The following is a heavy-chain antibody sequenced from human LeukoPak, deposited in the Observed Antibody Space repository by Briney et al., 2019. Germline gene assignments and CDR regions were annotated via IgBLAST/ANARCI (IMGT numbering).Heavy chain of an antibody. V-gene: IGHV1-2*06. CDR2: INPNSGGT. Sequence: ASVKVSCKASGYTFTAYYLHWVRQAPGQGLEWMGRINPNSGGTNFAQKFQGRVTMTRDTSISTAYMELSRLRSDDTAVYYCARGGDTPMGTFDYWGQGTLVTVSS. D-gene: IGHD5-18*01. CDR3: ARGGDTPMGTFDY. J-gene: IGHJ4*02. CDR1: GYTFTAYY.